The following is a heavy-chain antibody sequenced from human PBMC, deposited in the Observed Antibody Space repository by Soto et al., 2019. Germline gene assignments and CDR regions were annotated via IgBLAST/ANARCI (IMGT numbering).Heavy chain of an antibody. V-gene: IGHV1-46*01. CDR2: INPSGGST. J-gene: IGHJ2*01. D-gene: IGHD3-22*01. CDR1: GYTFTSYY. Sequence: WASVKVSCKASGYTFTSYYMHWVRQAPGQGLEWMGKINPSGGSTSYAQKFQGRVTMTRDTSTSTVYMELSSLRSEDTAVYYCAREGNYYDSSARYFDLWGRGTLVTVSS. CDR3: AREGNYYDSSARYFDL.